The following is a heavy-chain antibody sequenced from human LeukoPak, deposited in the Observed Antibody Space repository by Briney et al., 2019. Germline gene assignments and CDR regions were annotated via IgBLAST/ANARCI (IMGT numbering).Heavy chain of an antibody. D-gene: IGHD6-19*01. CDR3: ARHEAVAGTLDY. CDR1: GGTFSSYA. V-gene: IGHV1-69*04. J-gene: IGHJ4*02. CDR2: IIPILGLA. Sequence: ASVKVSCKASGGTFSSYAISWVRQAPGQGLEWMGRIIPILGLADYAQKSQDRVTITADKSTSTAYMELSSLRSEDTAVYYCARHEAVAGTLDYWGQGALVTVSS.